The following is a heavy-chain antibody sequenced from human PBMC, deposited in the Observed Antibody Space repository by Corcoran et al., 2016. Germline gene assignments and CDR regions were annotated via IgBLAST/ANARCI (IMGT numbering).Heavy chain of an antibody. CDR2: ISSSSSTI. CDR3: AGGLYGSGSYAVDY. Sequence: EVQLVESGGGLVQPGGSLRLSCAASGFTFSSYSMNWVRQAPGKGLEWVSYISSSSSTIYYADSVKGRFTISRDNAKNSLYLQMNSLRAEDTAVYYCAGGLYGSGSYAVDYWGQGTLVTVSS. V-gene: IGHV3-48*04. D-gene: IGHD3-10*01. CDR1: GFTFSSYS. J-gene: IGHJ4*02.